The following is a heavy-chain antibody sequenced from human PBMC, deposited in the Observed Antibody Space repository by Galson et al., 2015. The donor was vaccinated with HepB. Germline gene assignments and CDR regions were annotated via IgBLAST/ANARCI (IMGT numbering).Heavy chain of an antibody. Sequence: LRLSCAASGFSVSDNYMSWVRQAPGRGLQWVSFLNSDGTTYYADSVKGRFTISRDNSKNTLSLQMNSLRAEDTAVYYCARVLRYYGSGRYPLDNWGQGTLVTVSS. V-gene: IGHV3-66*01. CDR1: GFSVSDNY. CDR3: ARVLRYYGSGRYPLDN. J-gene: IGHJ4*02. CDR2: LNSDGTT. D-gene: IGHD3-10*01.